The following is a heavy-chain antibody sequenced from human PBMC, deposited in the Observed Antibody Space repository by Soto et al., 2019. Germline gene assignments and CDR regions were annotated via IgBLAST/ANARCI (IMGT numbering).Heavy chain of an antibody. D-gene: IGHD3-16*02. CDR2: INHSGST. CDR1: RGSFTDYY. V-gene: IGHV4-34*01. Sequence: QVQLQQWGAGLLKPSETLSLTCAVYRGSFTDYYWTWIRQPPGKGLEWIGEINHSGSTNYNPSLKNRVTISLATSKTQFSLKVNSVTAADTAVYFCARVRARLLSHAFDFWGQGTLVTVSS. J-gene: IGHJ3*01. CDR3: ARVRARLLSHAFDF.